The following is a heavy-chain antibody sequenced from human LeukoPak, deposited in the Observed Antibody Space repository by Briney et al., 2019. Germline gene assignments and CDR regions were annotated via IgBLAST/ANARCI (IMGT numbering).Heavy chain of an antibody. CDR2: MNPNSGNT. V-gene: IGHV1-8*01. Sequence: GASVKVSCKASGYTFTSYDINWVRQATGQGLEWMGWMNPNSGNTGYAQKFQGTVTMTRHTSINTAYMEPSSLRSDDGTVYYCARVNNIAAAWRGFDPWGQGTLVTVSS. J-gene: IGHJ5*02. D-gene: IGHD6-13*01. CDR1: GYTFTSYD. CDR3: ARVNNIAAAWRGFDP.